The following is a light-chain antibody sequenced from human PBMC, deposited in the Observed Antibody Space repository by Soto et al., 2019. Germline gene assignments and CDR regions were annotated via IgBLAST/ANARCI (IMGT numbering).Light chain of an antibody. CDR3: CSYARSSTSYV. Sequence: QSVLTQPASVSGSPGQSITISCTGTSSDVGSSNLVSWYQQHPGKTPKLIIYEGSRRPSGVSGRFSGSMSGNAASLTISGLQAEDEAAYYCCSYARSSTSYVFGTGTKVPVL. CDR1: SSDVGSSNL. J-gene: IGLJ1*01. CDR2: EGS. V-gene: IGLV2-23*01.